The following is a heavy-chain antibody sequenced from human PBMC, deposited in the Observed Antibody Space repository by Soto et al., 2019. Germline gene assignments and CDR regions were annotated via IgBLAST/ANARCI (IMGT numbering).Heavy chain of an antibody. Sequence: KPGGSLRLSCAASGFTFSSYSMNWVRQAPGKGLEWVSSISSSSSYIYYADSVKGRFTISRDNAKNSLYLQMNSLRAEDTAVYYCARVREIAAAAPGYWGQGTLVTVSS. D-gene: IGHD6-13*01. CDR2: ISSSSSYI. CDR1: GFTFSSYS. J-gene: IGHJ4*02. V-gene: IGHV3-21*01. CDR3: ARVREIAAAAPGY.